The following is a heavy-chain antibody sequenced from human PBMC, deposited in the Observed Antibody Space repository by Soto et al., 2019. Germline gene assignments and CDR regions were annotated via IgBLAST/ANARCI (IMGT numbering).Heavy chain of an antibody. V-gene: IGHV5-51*01. J-gene: IGHJ6*02. CDR3: ARVDPPLTNSYYGMDV. CDR2: IYPGDSDT. CDR1: GYSFTSYW. Sequence: GESLKISCKGSGYSFTSYWIGWVRQMPGKGLEWMGIIYPGDSDTRYSPSFQGQVTISADKSISTAYLQWSSLKASDTAMYYCARVDPPLTNSYYGMDVWGQGTTVTVSS.